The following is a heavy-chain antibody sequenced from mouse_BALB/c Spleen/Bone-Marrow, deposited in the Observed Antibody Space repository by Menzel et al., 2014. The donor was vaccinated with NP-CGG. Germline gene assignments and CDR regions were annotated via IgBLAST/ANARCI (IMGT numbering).Heavy chain of an antibody. Sequence: VKLLESGPGLVAPSQSLSITCTVSGFSLTGYGVNWVRQHPGKGLEWLGMMWGDGSTDYNSALKSRLSISKDNSKSQVFLKMNSLQTDDTARYYCAREPHYYAMDYWGQGTSVTVSS. CDR3: AREPHYYAMDY. V-gene: IGHV2-6-7*01. J-gene: IGHJ4*01. CDR2: MWGDGST. CDR1: GFSLTGYG.